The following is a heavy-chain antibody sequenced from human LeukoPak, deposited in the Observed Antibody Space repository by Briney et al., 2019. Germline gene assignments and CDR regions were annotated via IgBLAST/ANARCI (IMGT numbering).Heavy chain of an antibody. J-gene: IGHJ4*02. CDR3: ARSMVRGVMAPIDY. CDR2: INSDGSST. V-gene: IGHV3-74*01. CDR1: GFTFSSCW. Sequence: GGSLRLSCAASGFTFSSCWMHWVRQAPGKGLVWVSRINSDGSSTRYADSVKGRFTISRDNAKNTLHLQMNSLRAEDTAVYYCARSMVRGVMAPIDYWGQGTLVTVSS. D-gene: IGHD3-10*01.